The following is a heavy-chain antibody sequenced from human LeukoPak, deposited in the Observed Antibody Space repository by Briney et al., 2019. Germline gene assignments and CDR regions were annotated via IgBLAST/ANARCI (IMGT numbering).Heavy chain of an antibody. Sequence: GGSLRLSCAASGFSSSTSAMSWVRQAPGKGLEWVSAISGSGGNTYYADSVKGRFTISRDNSKNTLYLQMNSLRAEDTAIYYCAKLPTNYCSSTSCSKDYWGQGTLVTVSS. J-gene: IGHJ4*02. V-gene: IGHV3-23*01. CDR1: GFSSSTSA. CDR2: ISGSGGNT. CDR3: AKLPTNYCSSTSCSKDY. D-gene: IGHD2-2*01.